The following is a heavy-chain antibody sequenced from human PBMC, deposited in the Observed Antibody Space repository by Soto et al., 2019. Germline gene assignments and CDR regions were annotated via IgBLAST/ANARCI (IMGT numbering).Heavy chain of an antibody. CDR2: IYSGDST. Sequence: EVELVESGGGLIQPGGSLKLSCAASGFTVSSNYMSWVRQAPGKGLEWVSIIYSGDSTYYADSVKGRFTISRDNSKNTLYLQMNSLRAEDTAVYYCARDYGDYRWGWGQGTLVTVSS. CDR1: GFTVSSNY. V-gene: IGHV3-53*01. J-gene: IGHJ4*02. D-gene: IGHD4-17*01. CDR3: ARDYGDYRWG.